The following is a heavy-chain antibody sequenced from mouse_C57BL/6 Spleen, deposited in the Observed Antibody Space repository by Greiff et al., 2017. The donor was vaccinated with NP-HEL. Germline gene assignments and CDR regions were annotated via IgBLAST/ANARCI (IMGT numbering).Heavy chain of an antibody. Sequence: EVKLVESGGGLVQPGGSLKLSCAASGFTFSDYYMYWVRQTPEKRLEWVAYISNGGGSTYYPDTVKGRFTISRDNAKNTLYLQMSRLKSEDTSMYYCARQWDGFAYWGQGTLVTVSA. CDR3: ARQWDGFAY. CDR1: GFTFSDYY. V-gene: IGHV5-12*01. J-gene: IGHJ3*01. D-gene: IGHD4-1*01. CDR2: ISNGGGST.